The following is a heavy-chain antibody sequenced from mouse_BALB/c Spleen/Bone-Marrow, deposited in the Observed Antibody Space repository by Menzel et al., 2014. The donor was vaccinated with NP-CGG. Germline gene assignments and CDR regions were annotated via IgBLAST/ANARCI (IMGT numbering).Heavy chain of an antibody. Sequence: VMLVESGPGLVQPSQSLSITCTVSGFSLSSYGVHWVRQSPGKGLEWLGVIWRGGSTDYNAAFMSRLSITKDNSKSQVFFKMNSLQADDTAIYYCAKNSYDIYYYAMDYWGQGTSATVSS. J-gene: IGHJ4*01. D-gene: IGHD2-3*01. V-gene: IGHV2-5*01. CDR1: GFSLSSYG. CDR3: AKNSYDIYYYAMDY. CDR2: IWRGGST.